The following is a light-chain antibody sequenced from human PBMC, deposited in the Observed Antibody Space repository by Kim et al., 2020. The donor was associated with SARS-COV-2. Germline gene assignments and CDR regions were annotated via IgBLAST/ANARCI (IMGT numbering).Light chain of an antibody. CDR3: LQHSTYPIT. CDR2: GAS. CDR1: QDIGND. J-gene: IGKJ5*01. Sequence: EYVGDRVNITCRASQDIGNDLGWYQQNPGRAPKRLIYGASNFQSGVPSRFSGSGSGTVFTLTINSLQPEDFATYFCLQHSTYPITFGQGTRLEIK. V-gene: IGKV1-17*01.